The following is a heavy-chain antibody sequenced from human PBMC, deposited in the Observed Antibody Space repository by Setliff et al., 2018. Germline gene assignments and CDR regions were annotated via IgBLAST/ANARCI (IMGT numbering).Heavy chain of an antibody. CDR2: INTNTGNP. Sequence: ASVKVSCKASGYTFTSYAMNWVRQAPGQGLEWMGWINTNTGNPTYAQGSTGRFVFSLDTSVSTAYLQISSLKAEDTAVYYCARAWYYNFWSGSQIEYWGQGTLVTVSS. V-gene: IGHV7-4-1*02. J-gene: IGHJ4*02. CDR1: GYTFTSYA. D-gene: IGHD3-3*01. CDR3: ARAWYYNFWSGSQIEY.